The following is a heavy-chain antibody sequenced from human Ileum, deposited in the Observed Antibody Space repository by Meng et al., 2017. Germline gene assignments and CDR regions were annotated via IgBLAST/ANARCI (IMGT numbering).Heavy chain of an antibody. CDR2: IYSTGTT. CDR3: ARQPTGYPNWFDP. V-gene: IGHV4-39*06. D-gene: IGHD3-9*01. Sequence: RLRVQTPRPARVKPSETLSLTCIVSGGSISSTTTVYSWGWIRQPPGKGLEWIGSIYSTGTTYYNPSLESRVTISRDTSKNQFSLKLTSVTAADTAVYYCARQPTGYPNWFDPWGQGTLVTVSS. J-gene: IGHJ5*02. CDR1: GGSISSTTTVYS.